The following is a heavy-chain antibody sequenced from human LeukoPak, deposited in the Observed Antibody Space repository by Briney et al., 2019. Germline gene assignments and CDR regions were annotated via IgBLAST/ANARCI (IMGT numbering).Heavy chain of an antibody. J-gene: IGHJ3*02. D-gene: IGHD2-15*01. CDR2: IYTRGST. Sequence: PSETLTLTCTVSGASINNYYWSWIRQPAGKGLEWIGRIYTRGSTNYNPSLKSRVTMSVDTSKNQFSLKLSSVTAADTAVYYCARGRYCSADICSGGDAFDIWGQGTMVSVSS. CDR3: ARGRYCSADICSGGDAFDI. V-gene: IGHV4-4*07. CDR1: GASINNYY.